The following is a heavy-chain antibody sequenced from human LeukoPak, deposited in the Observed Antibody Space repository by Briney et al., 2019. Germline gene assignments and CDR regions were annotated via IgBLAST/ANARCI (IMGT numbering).Heavy chain of an antibody. CDR2: IYYVGST. J-gene: IGHJ4*01. V-gene: IGHV4-39*01. D-gene: IGHD3-22*01. Sequence: PSETLSLTCSVSGASISSNEHFWAWVRQSPGKGLEWIGSIYYVGSTYYDPSHKSRVTISVDKSKNQFSLEVTSVTAADTAVYFCARHFTSGYYYFDYWGHGALVTVSS. CDR3: ARHFTSGYYYFDY. CDR1: GASISSNEHF.